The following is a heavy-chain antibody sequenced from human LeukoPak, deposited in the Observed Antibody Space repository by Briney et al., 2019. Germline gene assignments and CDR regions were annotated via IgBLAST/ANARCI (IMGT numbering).Heavy chain of an antibody. D-gene: IGHD2-8*01. V-gene: IGHV1-18*01. Sequence: ASVKVSCKASGYSFTSYGISWVRQAPGQGLEWMAWISAYNGNTYFAQKFQGRVTMTTDTSTSTAYLELRSLRSDDTAVYYCARDVSPKGTSYYFDYWGQGTLVTVSS. CDR3: ARDVSPKGTSYYFDY. J-gene: IGHJ4*02. CDR2: ISAYNGNT. CDR1: GYSFTSYG.